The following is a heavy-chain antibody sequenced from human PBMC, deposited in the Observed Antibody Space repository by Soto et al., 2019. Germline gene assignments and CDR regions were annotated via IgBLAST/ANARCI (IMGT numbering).Heavy chain of an antibody. CDR1: GXSLVSGTYY. D-gene: IGHD4-17*01. V-gene: IGHV4-61*01. CDR2: VYYSGRT. CDR3: ARSDYYGASDY. J-gene: IGHJ4*02. Sequence: XTLSLTCTVSGXSLVSGTYYWSWIRQPPGKGLEWIGYVYYSGRTTYNQSLKGRVTISVDTSKHQFSLRLTSVTAADTAVYYCARSDYYGASDYWGQGRLGTVSS.